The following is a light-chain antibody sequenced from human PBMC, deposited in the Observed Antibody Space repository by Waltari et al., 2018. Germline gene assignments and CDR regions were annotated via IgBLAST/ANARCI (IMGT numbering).Light chain of an antibody. CDR2: EVT. V-gene: IGLV2-23*02. CDR1: TSDVGSYNL. CDR3: CSYAGISTWV. Sequence: QSALAQPASVSGSPGQSITISCTGSTSDVGSYNLVSWYQQHPGKAPQLIIYEVTKMASGISDRFPGSKSGNTASLTISGLQAGDEGDYYCCSYAGISTWVFGGGTKVTVL. J-gene: IGLJ3*02.